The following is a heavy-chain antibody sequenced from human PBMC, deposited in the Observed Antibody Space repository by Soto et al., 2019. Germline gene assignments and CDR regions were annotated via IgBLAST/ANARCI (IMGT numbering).Heavy chain of an antibody. CDR1: GGTFSYYA. CDR3: ARIILRDIAGLPAGLLPTKNYYFGMDV. CDR2: IIPIFGTT. Sequence: QVQLVQSGAEVKKPGASVKVPCKASGGTFSYYAISWVRQAPGQGLDWMGGIIPIFGTTLYAQKFEGRITITADESTSTAYMELSGLRSEDTAVYYCARIILRDIAGLPAGLLPTKNYYFGMDVWGQGTTVTVSS. D-gene: IGHD6-19*01. V-gene: IGHV1-69*01. J-gene: IGHJ6*02.